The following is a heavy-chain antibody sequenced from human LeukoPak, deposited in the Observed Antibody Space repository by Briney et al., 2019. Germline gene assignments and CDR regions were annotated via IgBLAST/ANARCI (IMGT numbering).Heavy chain of an antibody. J-gene: IGHJ4*02. D-gene: IGHD3-3*01. V-gene: IGHV3-21*01. CDR1: GFTFSSYS. CDR2: ISSSSSYI. Sequence: GGSLRLSCAASGFTFSSYSMNWVRQAPGKGLEWVSSISSSSSYIYYADSVKGRFTISRDNAKNSLYLQMNSLRAEDTAVYYCVEGLNRYGDQIGGYYWGQGTLVTVSS. CDR3: VEGLNRYGDQIGGYY.